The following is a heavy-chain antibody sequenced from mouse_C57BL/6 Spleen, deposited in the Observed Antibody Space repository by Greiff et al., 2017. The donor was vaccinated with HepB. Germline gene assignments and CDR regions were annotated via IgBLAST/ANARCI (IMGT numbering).Heavy chain of an antibody. CDR1: GFSLTSYG. V-gene: IGHV2-2*01. CDR3: ARNSRYGSSYHWYFDV. J-gene: IGHJ1*03. Sequence: VKLQESGPGLVQPSQSLSITCTVSGFSLTSYGVHWVRQSPGKGLEWLGVIWSGGSTDYNAAFISRLSISKDNSKSQVFFKMNSLQADDTAIYYCARNSRYGSSYHWYFDVWGTGTTVTVSS. D-gene: IGHD1-1*01. CDR2: IWSGGST.